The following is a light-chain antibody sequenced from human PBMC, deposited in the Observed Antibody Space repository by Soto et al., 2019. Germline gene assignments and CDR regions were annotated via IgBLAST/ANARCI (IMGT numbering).Light chain of an antibody. CDR2: DAS. CDR3: GQYDNLPLT. Sequence: DIQMTQSPSTLSASVGDRVTITCRASQSISTWLAWYQQKPGKAPKLLNYDASNLETGVPSRFSGSGSGTDFIFAISSLVYEDIAEYYCGQYDNLPLTVGGGTEVEFK. J-gene: IGKJ4*01. CDR1: QSISTW. V-gene: IGKV1-33*01.